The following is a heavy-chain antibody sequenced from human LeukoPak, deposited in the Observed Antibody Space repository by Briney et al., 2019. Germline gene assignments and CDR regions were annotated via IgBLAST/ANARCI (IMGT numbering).Heavy chain of an antibody. V-gene: IGHV4-59*01. CDR3: ARQTFGALYFDS. CDR1: GDSISSYY. Sequence: SETLSLTCTVSGDSISSYYWSWIRQPPGKGLEWIGYIYYSGSTNYNPSLKSRVTISVDTSKNQFSLKLSSVTAADTAVYYCARQTFGALYFDSWGQGALVIVSS. D-gene: IGHD3-10*01. J-gene: IGHJ4*02. CDR2: IYYSGST.